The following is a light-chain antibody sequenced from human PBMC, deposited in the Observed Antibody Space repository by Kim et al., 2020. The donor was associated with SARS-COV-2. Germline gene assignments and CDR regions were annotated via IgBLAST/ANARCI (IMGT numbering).Light chain of an antibody. CDR3: QQYYSTRT. J-gene: IGKJ2*01. Sequence: AIRITQSPSSLSASTGDRVTITCRASQGISSYLAWYQQKPGKAPKLLIYAASTLQSGVPSRFSGSGSGTDFTLTISCLQSEDFATYYCQQYYSTRTFGQGTKLEI. V-gene: IGKV1-8*01. CDR2: AAS. CDR1: QGISSY.